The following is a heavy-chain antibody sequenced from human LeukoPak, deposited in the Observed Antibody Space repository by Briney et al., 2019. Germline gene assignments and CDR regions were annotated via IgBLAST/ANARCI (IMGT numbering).Heavy chain of an antibody. Sequence: GGSLRLSCAASGFTFSSYAMSWVRQAPGKGLEWVSAISGSGGSTYYADSVKGRFTISRDSSKNTLYLQMNSLRAEDTAVYYCAKDYDFWSGYSFDYWGQGTLVTVSS. CDR1: GFTFSSYA. CDR2: ISGSGGST. V-gene: IGHV3-23*01. CDR3: AKDYDFWSGYSFDY. J-gene: IGHJ4*02. D-gene: IGHD3-3*01.